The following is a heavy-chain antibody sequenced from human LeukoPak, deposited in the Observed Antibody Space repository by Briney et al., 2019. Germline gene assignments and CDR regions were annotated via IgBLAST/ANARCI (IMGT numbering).Heavy chain of an antibody. V-gene: IGHV3-21*01. CDR2: ISASSSNI. D-gene: IGHD1/OR15-1a*01. J-gene: IGHJ4*02. CDR1: GFTFSNYN. Sequence: GGSLRLSCVASGFTFSNYNMNWVRQVPGKGLEWVSLISASSSNIYYAVSVKGRFTISRDNAKNSLYLQMNSPRADDTAIYYCARDGEAAGTEIDYWGQGTLVTVSS. CDR3: ARDGEAAGTEIDY.